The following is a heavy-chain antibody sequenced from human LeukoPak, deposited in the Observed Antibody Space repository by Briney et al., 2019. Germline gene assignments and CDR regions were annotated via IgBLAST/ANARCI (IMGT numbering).Heavy chain of an antibody. D-gene: IGHD2-2*01. V-gene: IGHV4-34*01. CDR3: ARSLNFVVPAANDAFDI. Sequence: SETLSLTCAVYGGSFSGYYWSWIRQPPGKGLEWIGEINHSGSTNYNPSLKSRVTISVDTSKNQFSLKLSSVTAADTAVYYCARSLNFVVPAANDAFDIWGQGTMVTVSS. CDR1: GGSFSGYY. CDR2: INHSGST. J-gene: IGHJ3*02.